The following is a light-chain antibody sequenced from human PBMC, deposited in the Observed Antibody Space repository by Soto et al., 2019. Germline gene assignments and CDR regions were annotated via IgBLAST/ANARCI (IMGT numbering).Light chain of an antibody. CDR1: QSVSSSY. CDR2: GAS. J-gene: IGKJ4*01. V-gene: IGKV3-20*01. Sequence: ERVLAQTPGTRSLAPGERATLFCRASQSVSSSYLAWYQQKPGQAPRLLIYGASSRATGIPDRFSGSWSGTEFTLTINSLRSEDFAVYYCQQYDAWPLTFGGGTKVDIK. CDR3: QQYDAWPLT.